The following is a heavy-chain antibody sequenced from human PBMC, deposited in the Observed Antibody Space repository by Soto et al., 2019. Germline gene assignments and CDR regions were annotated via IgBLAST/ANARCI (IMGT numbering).Heavy chain of an antibody. CDR3: AKVTPDYDFWSGYYKSRHDAFDI. CDR1: GFTFSSYG. J-gene: IGHJ3*02. Sequence: GGSLRLSCAASGFTFSSYGMHWVRQAPGKGLEWVAVISYDGSNKYYADSVKGRFTISRDNSKNTLYLQMNSLRAEDTAVYYCAKVTPDYDFWSGYYKSRHDAFDIWGQGTMVTVSS. CDR2: ISYDGSNK. V-gene: IGHV3-30*18. D-gene: IGHD3-3*01.